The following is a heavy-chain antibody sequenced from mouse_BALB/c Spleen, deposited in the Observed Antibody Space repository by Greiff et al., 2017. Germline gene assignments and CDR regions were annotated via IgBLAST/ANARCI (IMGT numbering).Heavy chain of an antibody. CDR1: GFTFSSYA. J-gene: IGHJ3*01. V-gene: IGHV5-9-1*01. Sequence: EVMLVESGGGLVQPGGSRKLSCAASGFTFSSYAMSWVRQTPEKRLEWVATISSGGSYTYYPDSVKGRFTISRDNAKNTLYLQMSSLRSEDTAMYYCAREDYDGGFAYWGQGTLVTVSA. D-gene: IGHD2-4*01. CDR2: ISSGGSYT. CDR3: AREDYDGGFAY.